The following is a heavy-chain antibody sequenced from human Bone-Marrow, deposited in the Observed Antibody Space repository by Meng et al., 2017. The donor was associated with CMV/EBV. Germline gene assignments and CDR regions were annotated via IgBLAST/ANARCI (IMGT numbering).Heavy chain of an antibody. D-gene: IGHD5-12*01. J-gene: IGHJ4*02. CDR1: GFTFSSYA. V-gene: IGHV3-21*01. CDR3: ARGRGIVGTIVQYYFDY. CDR2: ITSGSRYI. Sequence: GGSLRLSCAASGFTFSSYAMSWVRQAPGKGLEWVSSITSGSRYIYYADSVKGRFTVSRDNARNSLYLQMNSLRAEDTAVYYCARGRGIVGTIVQYYFDYWGQGTLVTVSS.